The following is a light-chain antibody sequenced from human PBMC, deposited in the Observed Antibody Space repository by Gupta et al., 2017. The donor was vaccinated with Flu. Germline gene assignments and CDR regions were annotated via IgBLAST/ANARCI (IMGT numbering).Light chain of an antibody. Sequence: DIQMTQSPSVVSASVGDRVTITCRASESIGTWLAWYQQMPGKAPKLLIYDASTLETGVPLRFSGSGAGTDFTLTINSLQPEDFATYYCQQSNNFPLTFGHGTKVDFK. CDR1: ESIGTW. J-gene: IGKJ3*01. CDR2: DAS. CDR3: QQSNNFPLT. V-gene: IGKV1-12*01.